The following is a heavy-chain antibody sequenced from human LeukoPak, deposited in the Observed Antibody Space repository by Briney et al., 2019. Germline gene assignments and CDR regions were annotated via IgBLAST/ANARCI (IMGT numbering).Heavy chain of an antibody. J-gene: IGHJ4*02. Sequence: SQTLSLTCTVSGGSISSGGYYWSWIRQHPGKGLEWIGYIYYSGSTYYNPSLKSRVTISVDTSKNQFSLKLSSVTAADTAVYYRARQRGYGPEFDYWGQGTLVTVSS. CDR1: GGSISSGGYY. CDR2: IYYSGST. V-gene: IGHV4-31*03. D-gene: IGHD5-18*01. CDR3: ARQRGYGPEFDY.